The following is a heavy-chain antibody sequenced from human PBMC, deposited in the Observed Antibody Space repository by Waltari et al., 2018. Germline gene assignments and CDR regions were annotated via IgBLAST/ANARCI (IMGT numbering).Heavy chain of an antibody. CDR1: GYTFSSYG. J-gene: IGHJ6*03. CDR3: VRDEAYSMDV. V-gene: IGHV1-18*01. Sequence: QVHLVQSGAEMKKPGASVKVSCQAFGYTFSSYGISWVRQAPGEGREWMGWISNNNDKIDFAQRFQGRVSLTTDAFTRTAYMELRGLRSDDTAVYYCVRDEAYSMDVWGKGTTVTVSS. CDR2: ISNNNDKI.